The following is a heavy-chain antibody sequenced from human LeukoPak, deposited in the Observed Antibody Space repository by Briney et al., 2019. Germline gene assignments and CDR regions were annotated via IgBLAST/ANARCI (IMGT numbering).Heavy chain of an antibody. CDR3: PRDTPGRYRGVNYFDY. V-gene: IGHV3-7*01. CDR1: GFTFSSYW. D-gene: IGHD1-26*01. J-gene: IGHJ4*02. Sequence: PGGSLRLSCAASGFTFSSYWMTWVRQAPGKGLEWVANIKQDGSEKYYVDSVKGRFTISRDNAKHSLSLQMNSLRAEDTAVYYCPRDTPGRYRGVNYFDYWGQGALVTVSS. CDR2: IKQDGSEK.